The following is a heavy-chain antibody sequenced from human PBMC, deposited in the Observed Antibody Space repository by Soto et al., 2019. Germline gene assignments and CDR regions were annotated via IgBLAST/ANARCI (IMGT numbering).Heavy chain of an antibody. J-gene: IGHJ4*02. Sequence: EVQLVESGGVSVQPGGSLRLSCAASGFSLSNDWMHWVRQAPGKGLVWVSRINIDGRTTPYADSVKGRFTISRDNAKNTWYPEMNSRRDEDPAVYWCVGRRRGDGYTFWYWGQGTLVTVAS. CDR2: INIDGRTT. CDR1: GFSLSNDW. CDR3: VGRRRGDGYTFWY. V-gene: IGHV3-74*01. D-gene: IGHD3-3*01.